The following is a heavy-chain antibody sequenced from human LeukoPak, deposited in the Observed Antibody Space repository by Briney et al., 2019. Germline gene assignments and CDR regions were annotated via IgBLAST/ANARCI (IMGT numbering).Heavy chain of an antibody. V-gene: IGHV3-11*01. CDR3: VKGPYSSGWYYFDY. J-gene: IGHJ4*02. CDR2: ISSSGSTI. CDR1: GFTFSDYY. Sequence: PGGSLRLSCAASGFTFSDYYMGWIRQAPGKGLEWVSYISSSGSTIYYADSVKGRFTISRDNAKNSLYLQMNSLRAEDTAFYFCVKGPYSSGWYYFDYWGQGTLVTVSS. D-gene: IGHD6-19*01.